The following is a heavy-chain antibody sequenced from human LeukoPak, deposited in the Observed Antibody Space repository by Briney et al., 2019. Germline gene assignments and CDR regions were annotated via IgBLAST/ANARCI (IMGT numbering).Heavy chain of an antibody. J-gene: IGHJ4*02. CDR1: VYIHISYV. Sequence: GSAVNVSCKSCVYIHISYVMYWVRQAPGRRREWMGWINAGNGNTKYSQKLQGRVTITRDTSASTAYMELSSLRSEDTTVYYCARLRFYYDSSGFDYWGQGTLVTVSS. CDR3: ARLRFYYDSSGFDY. V-gene: IGHV1-3*01. D-gene: IGHD3-22*01. CDR2: INAGNGNT.